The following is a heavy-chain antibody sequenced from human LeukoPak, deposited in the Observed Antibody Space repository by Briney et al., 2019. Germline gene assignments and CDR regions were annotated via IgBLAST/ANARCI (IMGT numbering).Heavy chain of an antibody. V-gene: IGHV4-59*01. CDR3: ASGRYSSGWYDFDY. J-gene: IGHJ4*02. Sequence: PSETLSLTCTVSGGSISSYYWSWIRQPPGKGLEWIGYIYYSGSTNYNPSLKSRVTISVDTSKNQFSLKLSSVTAADTAVYYCASGRYSSGWYDFDYWGQGTLVTVSS. CDR2: IYYSGST. CDR1: GGSISSYY. D-gene: IGHD6-19*01.